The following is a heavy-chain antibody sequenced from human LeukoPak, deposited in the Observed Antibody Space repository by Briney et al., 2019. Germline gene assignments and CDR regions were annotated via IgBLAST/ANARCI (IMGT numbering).Heavy chain of an antibody. Sequence: SETLSLTCTVSGGSISSSSYYWGWIRQPPGRGLEWIGSIYYSGSTYYNPSLKSRVTISVDTSKNQFSLKLSSVTAADTAVYYCARLNGAAVPRPPRWGQGTLVTVSS. CDR3: ARLNGAAVPRPPR. CDR1: GGSISSSSYY. CDR2: IYYSGST. V-gene: IGHV4-39*01. D-gene: IGHD6-13*01. J-gene: IGHJ4*02.